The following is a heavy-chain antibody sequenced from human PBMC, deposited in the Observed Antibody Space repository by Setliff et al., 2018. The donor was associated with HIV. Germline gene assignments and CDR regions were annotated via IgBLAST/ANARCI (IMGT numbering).Heavy chain of an antibody. Sequence: GASVKVSCKASGYTFTNYGITWVRQAPGQGLEWMGWITADNGNTNYAQRFKGRVTMTSDTSTSTAYMELRSLRSDDTAVYYCASKLYCTNGVCLDAYDIWGQGTMVTVSS. CDR3: ASKLYCTNGVCLDAYDI. V-gene: IGHV1-18*01. CDR2: ITADNGNT. D-gene: IGHD2-8*01. CDR1: GYTFTNYG. J-gene: IGHJ3*02.